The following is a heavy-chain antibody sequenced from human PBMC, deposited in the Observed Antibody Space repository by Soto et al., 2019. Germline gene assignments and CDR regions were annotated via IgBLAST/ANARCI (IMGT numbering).Heavy chain of an antibody. V-gene: IGHV1-8*01. CDR3: ARMATXXXXXXFDP. CDR1: GYSFTNND. D-gene: IGHD3-16*01. J-gene: IGHJ5*02. CDR2: MNPGSGDT. Sequence: ASVKVSCKASGYSFTNNDVSWVRQATGQGLEWMGWMNPGSGDTGXXXKFQGRVTMTRDISIATAYMELSSLRSDDTXIXXXARMATXXXXXXFDPWGQGTLV.